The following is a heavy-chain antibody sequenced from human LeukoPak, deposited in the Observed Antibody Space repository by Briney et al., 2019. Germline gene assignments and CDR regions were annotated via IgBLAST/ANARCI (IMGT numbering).Heavy chain of an antibody. CDR2: ISYDGSNK. CDR3: ARVRATYSSSWYVLAY. V-gene: IGHV3-30*04. Sequence: GRSLRLSCAASGFTFSSYAMHWVRQAPGKGLEGVAVISYDGSNKYYADSVKGRFTISRDNSKNTLYLQMNSLRAEDTAVYYCARVRATYSSSWYVLAYWGQGTLVTVSS. D-gene: IGHD6-13*01. J-gene: IGHJ4*02. CDR1: GFTFSSYA.